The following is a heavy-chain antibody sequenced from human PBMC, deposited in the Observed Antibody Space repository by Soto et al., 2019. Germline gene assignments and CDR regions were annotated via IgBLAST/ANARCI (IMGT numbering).Heavy chain of an antibody. V-gene: IGHV3-33*01. Sequence: GESLKISCAASGFTFSSYGMHWVRQAPGKGLEWVAVIWYDGSNKYYADSVKGRFTISRDNSKNTLYLQMNSLRAEDTAVYYCARAPLLGYHWVDIWGQGTMVTVSS. CDR2: IWYDGSNK. D-gene: IGHD3-10*02. J-gene: IGHJ3*02. CDR1: GFTFSSYG. CDR3: ARAPLLGYHWVDI.